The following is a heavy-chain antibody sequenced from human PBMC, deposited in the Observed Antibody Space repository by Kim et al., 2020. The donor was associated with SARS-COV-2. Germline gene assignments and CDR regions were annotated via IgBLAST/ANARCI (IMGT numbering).Heavy chain of an antibody. J-gene: IGHJ2*01. CDR1: GFTFSSYE. Sequence: GGSLRLSCAASGFTFSSYEMNWVRQAPGKGLEWVSYISSSGSTIYYADSVKGRFTISRDNAKNSLYLQMNSLRAEDTAVYYCARDRWVWRGSYWYFDLWGRGTLVTVSS. D-gene: IGHD3-3*01. V-gene: IGHV3-48*03. CDR3: ARDRWVWRGSYWYFDL. CDR2: ISSSGSTI.